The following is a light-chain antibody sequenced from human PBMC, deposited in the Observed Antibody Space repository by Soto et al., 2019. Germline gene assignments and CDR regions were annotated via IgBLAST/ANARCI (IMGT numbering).Light chain of an antibody. CDR2: EGS. CDR1: SSDVGSYNL. CDR3: CSYAGSSNLV. V-gene: IGLV2-23*01. Sequence: QSALTQPASVAGSPGQSSTISCTGTSSDVGSYNLVSWYQQHPGKAPKLMIYEGSERPSGVSNRFSGSKSGNTASLTSSGLQAEDEGDYSCCSYAGSSNLVFGGGTKLTVL. J-gene: IGLJ2*01.